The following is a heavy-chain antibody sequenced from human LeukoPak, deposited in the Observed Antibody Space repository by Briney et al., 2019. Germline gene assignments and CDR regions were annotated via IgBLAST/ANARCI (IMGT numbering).Heavy chain of an antibody. CDR2: ISYDGSNK. V-gene: IGHV3-30*18. CDR1: GFTFSSYA. D-gene: IGHD2-15*01. J-gene: IGHJ4*02. CDR3: ANDFASYSPFDY. Sequence: GGSLRLSCAASGFTFSSYAMHWVRQAPGKGLEWVAVISYDGSNKYYADSVKGRFTISRDNSKNTLYLQMNSLRAEDTAVYYCANDFASYSPFDYWGQGTLVTVSS.